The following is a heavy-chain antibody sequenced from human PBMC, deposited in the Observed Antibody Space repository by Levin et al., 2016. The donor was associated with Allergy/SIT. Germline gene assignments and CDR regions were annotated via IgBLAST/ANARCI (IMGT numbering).Heavy chain of an antibody. J-gene: IGHJ6*03. Sequence: SGPTLVKPTETLTLTCTVSGFSLSNARMGVSWIRQPPGKALEWLAHIFSNDEKSYSTSLKSRLTISKDTSKSQVVLTMTNMDPVDTATYYCARGPKYCSGGSCYSGDYYYMDVWGKGTTVTVSS. CDR1: GFSLSNARMG. CDR2: IFSNDEK. V-gene: IGHV2-26*01. CDR3: ARGPKYCSGGSCYSGDYYYMDV. D-gene: IGHD2-15*01.